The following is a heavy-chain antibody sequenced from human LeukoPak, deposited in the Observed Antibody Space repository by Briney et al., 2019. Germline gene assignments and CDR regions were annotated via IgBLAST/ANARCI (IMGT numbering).Heavy chain of an antibody. Sequence: ASVKVSFKASGYTFTIYGISWVRQAPGQGLEWMGWISAYNGNTNYAQKLQGRVTMTTDTSTSTAYMELRSLRSDDTAVYYCARDRQQLVPLGYWGQGTLVTVSS. CDR3: ARDRQQLVPLGY. CDR1: GYTFTIYG. CDR2: ISAYNGNT. V-gene: IGHV1-18*01. J-gene: IGHJ4*02. D-gene: IGHD6-13*01.